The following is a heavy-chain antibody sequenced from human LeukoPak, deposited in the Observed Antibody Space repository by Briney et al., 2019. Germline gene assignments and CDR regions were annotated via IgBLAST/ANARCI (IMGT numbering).Heavy chain of an antibody. CDR1: GFTFSTYA. CDR3: ARDCADADGFDI. J-gene: IGHJ3*02. V-gene: IGHV3-48*01. CDR2: ISSSISTM. Sequence: GGSLRLSCAASGFTFSTYAMNWVRQAPGKGLEWVSYISSSISTMYYADSVEGRFTISRDNAKTSLYLQMNSPRVEDMAKYYCARDCADADGFDIWGQGTLVTVSS.